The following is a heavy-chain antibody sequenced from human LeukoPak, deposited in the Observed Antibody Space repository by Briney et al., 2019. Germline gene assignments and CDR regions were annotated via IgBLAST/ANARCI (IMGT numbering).Heavy chain of an antibody. V-gene: IGHV7-4-1*02. CDR2: INTNTGNP. CDR3: ARTYYDFWSGYYTGIQNFDY. Sequence: ASVKVSCKASGYTFTSYAMNWVRQAPGQGLEWMGWINTNTGNPTYAQGFTGRFVFSLDTSVSTAYLQISSLKAEDTAVYYCARTYYDFWSGYYTGIQNFDYWGQGTLVTVSS. D-gene: IGHD3-3*01. J-gene: IGHJ4*02. CDR1: GYTFTSYA.